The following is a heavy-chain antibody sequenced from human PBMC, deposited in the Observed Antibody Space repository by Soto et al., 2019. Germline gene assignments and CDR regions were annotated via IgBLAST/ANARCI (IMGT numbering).Heavy chain of an antibody. CDR1: GFTFGDYA. CDR2: ITSKPYGGTP. CDR3: TTDSSSWSWLDY. V-gene: IGHV3-49*03. Sequence: PGGSLRLSCVGSGFTFGDYAINWFRQAPGKGLEWVGFITSKPYGGTPEYAASVKGRITISRDDSKNTLYLQMNSLKTEDTAVYYCTTDSSSWSWLDYWGQGTLVTVSS. J-gene: IGHJ4*02. D-gene: IGHD6-13*01.